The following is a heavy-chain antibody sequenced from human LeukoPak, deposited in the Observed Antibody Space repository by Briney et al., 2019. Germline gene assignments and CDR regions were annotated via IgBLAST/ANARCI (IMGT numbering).Heavy chain of an antibody. V-gene: IGHV3-23*01. CDR3: AMLWFGEFDVDY. Sequence: PGGSLRLSCAASGFTFSSYAMSWVRQAPGKGVEWVSAISGSGGSTYYADSVKGRFTISRDNSKNTLYLQMNSLRAEDTAVYYCAMLWFGEFDVDYWGQGTLVTVSS. D-gene: IGHD3-10*01. CDR2: ISGSGGST. J-gene: IGHJ4*02. CDR1: GFTFSSYA.